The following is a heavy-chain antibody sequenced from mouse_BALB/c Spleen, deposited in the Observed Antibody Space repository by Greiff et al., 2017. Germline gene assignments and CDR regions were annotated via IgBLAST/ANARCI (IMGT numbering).Heavy chain of an antibody. J-gene: IGHJ2*01. D-gene: IGHD2-14*01. CDR1: GFTFSSYA. CDR3: ARRYDGYYFDY. CDR2: ISSGGSYT. Sequence: EVQVVESGGGLVKPGGSLKLSCAASGFTFSSYAMSWVRQTPEKRLEWVATISSGGSYTYYPDSVKGRFTISRDNAKNTLYLQMSSLRSEDTAMYYCARRYDGYYFDYWGQGTTLTVSS. V-gene: IGHV5-9-3*01.